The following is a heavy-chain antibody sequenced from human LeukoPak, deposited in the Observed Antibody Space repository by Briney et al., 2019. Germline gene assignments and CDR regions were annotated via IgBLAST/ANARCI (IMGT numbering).Heavy chain of an antibody. V-gene: IGHV3-72*01. D-gene: IGHD2-2*01. J-gene: IGHJ6*02. Sequence: PGGSLRLSCAASGFIFSDHYMDWVRQAPGKGLEWVDRTRDKAKSDTTEYAASVKGRFTISRDDSRNSLYLEMNSLRTEDTAVYYCARGPTATSSYQSYHYGLDVWGQGTSVTVS. CDR1: GFIFSDHY. CDR2: TRDKAKSDTT. CDR3: ARGPTATSSYQSYHYGLDV.